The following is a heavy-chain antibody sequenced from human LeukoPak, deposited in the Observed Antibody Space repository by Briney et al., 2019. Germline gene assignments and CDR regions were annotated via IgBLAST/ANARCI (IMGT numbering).Heavy chain of an antibody. V-gene: IGHV4-59*01. D-gene: IGHD3-22*01. J-gene: IGHJ4*02. Sequence: PSETLSLTCTVSGGSISSYYWSWIRQPPGKGLEWIGYTYYSGSTNYNPSLKSRVTISVDTSKNQFSLKLSSVTAADTAFYYCARNPRGFGKYYFDYWGQGMLATVSS. CDR3: ARNPRGFGKYYFDY. CDR2: TYYSGST. CDR1: GGSISSYY.